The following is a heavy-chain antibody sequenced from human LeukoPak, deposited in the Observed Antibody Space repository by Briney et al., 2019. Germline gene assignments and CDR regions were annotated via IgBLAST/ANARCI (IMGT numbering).Heavy chain of an antibody. CDR1: GYTFTGYY. CDR3: ARDMYYDYVWGSSGAFDI. CDR2: INPNSGGT. Sequence: ASVKVSCKASGYTFTGYYMHWVRQAPGQGLEWMGWINPNSGGTNYAQQFQGRVTMTRDTSISTAYMELNRLRSDDTAVYYCARDMYYDYVWGSSGAFDIWGQGTMVTVSS. V-gene: IGHV1-2*02. J-gene: IGHJ3*02. D-gene: IGHD3-16*01.